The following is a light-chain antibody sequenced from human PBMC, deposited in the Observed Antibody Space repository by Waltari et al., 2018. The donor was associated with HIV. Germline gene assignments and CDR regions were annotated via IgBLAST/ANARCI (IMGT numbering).Light chain of an antibody. CDR1: QHLLFGSNNKNR. J-gene: IGKJ4*01. CDR2: WAS. CDR3: QQFSLSPPLT. V-gene: IGKV4-1*01. Sequence: DIWMTQSPDSMSVSLGERTTINCRSIQHLLFGSNNKNRLAWYQQRPGQPPKLLISWASTRESGVPDRFSGSGSGTDFTLTINSLQAEDVAVYYCQQFSLSPPLTFGGGTKVEIK.